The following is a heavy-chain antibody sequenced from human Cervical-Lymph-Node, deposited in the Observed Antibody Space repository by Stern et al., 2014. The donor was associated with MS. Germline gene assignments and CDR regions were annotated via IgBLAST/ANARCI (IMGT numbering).Heavy chain of an antibody. J-gene: IGHJ6*02. CDR3: AGSPSADGYAFYYYAMAV. Sequence: QVQLQQSGAEVIKPGSAVKVSCKASGGTFTTYAISWVRQAPGQGLEWMGGILPIFGTTRYAEKFLGRVTIVADTATSTAYMDLNSLTSDDTAVYYCAGSPSADGYAFYYYAMAVWGQGTTVTVSS. V-gene: IGHV1-69*06. D-gene: IGHD3-16*01. CDR1: GGTFTTYA. CDR2: ILPIFGTT.